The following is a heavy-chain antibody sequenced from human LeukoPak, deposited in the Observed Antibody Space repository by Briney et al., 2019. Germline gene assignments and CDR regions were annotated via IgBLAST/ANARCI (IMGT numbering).Heavy chain of an antibody. CDR1: GGSISGYY. J-gene: IGHJ5*02. D-gene: IGHD3-10*01. CDR3: ARYMVRGSNWFDP. Sequence: SEALSLTCTVSGGSISGYYWSWIRQPPGKGLEWIGYIYYSGSTNYNPSLKSRVTISVDTSKNQFSLKLSSVTAADTAVYYCARYMVRGSNWFDPWGQGTLVTVSS. V-gene: IGHV4-59*08. CDR2: IYYSGST.